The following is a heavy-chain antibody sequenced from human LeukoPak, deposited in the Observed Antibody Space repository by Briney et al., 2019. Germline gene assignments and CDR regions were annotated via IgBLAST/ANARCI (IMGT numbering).Heavy chain of an antibody. D-gene: IGHD2-15*01. Sequence: ASVKVSCKASGYTFTDYNIHWVRQAPGQGLEWMGWVNPDSGGTNYAQKFQGRVTMTRDTSISTAYMELSRLRSDDTAMFYCAREGVAVDFWGQGTLVTVSS. CDR2: VNPDSGGT. CDR1: GYTFTDYN. V-gene: IGHV1-2*02. CDR3: AREGVAVDF. J-gene: IGHJ4*02.